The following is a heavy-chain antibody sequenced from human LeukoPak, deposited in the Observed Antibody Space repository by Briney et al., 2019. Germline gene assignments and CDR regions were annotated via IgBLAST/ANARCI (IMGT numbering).Heavy chain of an antibody. V-gene: IGHV3-48*01. CDR1: GFTFSDYS. CDR2: ISSSSRTI. CDR3: ATDESNSLFY. D-gene: IGHD2-8*01. Sequence: GGSLRLSCAASGFTFSDYSMNWVRQAPGKGLEWLSYISSSSRTIYYADSVRGRFTVSRDNAKDSLYLQMNSLKTEDTAVYYCATDESNSLFYWGQGTLVTVSS. J-gene: IGHJ4*02.